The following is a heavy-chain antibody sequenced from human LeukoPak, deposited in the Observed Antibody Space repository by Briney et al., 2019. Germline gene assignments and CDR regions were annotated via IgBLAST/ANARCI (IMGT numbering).Heavy chain of an antibody. CDR3: ARGKGIYCGGDCSALDY. CDR1: GFTFSSYA. D-gene: IGHD2-21*02. J-gene: IGHJ4*02. CDR2: ISSNGGST. Sequence: GGSLRLSCAASGFTFSSYAMHWVRQAPGKGLEYVSAISSNGGSTYYANSVKGRFTISRDNSKNTLYLQMGSLRAEDMAVYYCARGKGIYCGGDCSALDYWGQGTLVTVSS. V-gene: IGHV3-64*01.